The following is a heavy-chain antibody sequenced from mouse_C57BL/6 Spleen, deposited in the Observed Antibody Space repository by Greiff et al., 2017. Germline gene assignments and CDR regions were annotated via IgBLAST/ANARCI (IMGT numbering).Heavy chain of an antibody. CDR3: TRSGDGFHWYVDV. V-gene: IGHV1-15*01. D-gene: IGHD2-3*01. Sequence: VQLQQSGAELVRPGASVTLSCKASGYTFTDYEMHWVKQTPVHGLEWIGAIDPETGGTAYNQKFKGKAILTADKSSSTAYMELRSLTSEDSAVYYGTRSGDGFHWYVDVWGTVATVTVSS. CDR1: GYTFTDYE. CDR2: IDPETGGT. J-gene: IGHJ1*03.